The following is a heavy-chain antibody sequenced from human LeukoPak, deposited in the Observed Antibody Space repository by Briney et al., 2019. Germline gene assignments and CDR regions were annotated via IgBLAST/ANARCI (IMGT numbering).Heavy chain of an antibody. CDR3: VRVFVDDSGYYNYYFDP. J-gene: IGHJ5*02. Sequence: EASVKVSCRASGYTFTKYDMNWLRQATGQGLEWMGWMNPGSGNAGYAQKFQGRVTMTRDTSTRTAYMELSSLRYEDTAVYYCVRVFVDDSGYYNYYFDPWGQGTPVTVSS. CDR2: MNPGSGNA. D-gene: IGHD3-22*01. V-gene: IGHV1-8*01. CDR1: GYTFTKYD.